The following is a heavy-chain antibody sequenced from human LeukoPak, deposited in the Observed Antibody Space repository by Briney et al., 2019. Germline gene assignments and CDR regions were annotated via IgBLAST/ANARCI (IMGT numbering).Heavy chain of an antibody. CDR1: GFTFSNYD. J-gene: IGHJ4*02. D-gene: IGHD3-22*01. CDR2: ISSNGGST. CDR3: VKDYYDSSGPPY. V-gene: IGHV3-64D*09. Sequence: GGSLRLSCAASGFTFSNYDMSWVRQAPGKGLEYVSAISSNGGSTYYADSVKGRFTISRDNSKNTLYLQMSSLRAEDTAVYYCVKDYYDSSGPPYWGQGTLVTVSS.